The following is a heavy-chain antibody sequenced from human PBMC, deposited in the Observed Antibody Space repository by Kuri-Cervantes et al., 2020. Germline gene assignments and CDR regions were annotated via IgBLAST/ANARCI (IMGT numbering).Heavy chain of an antibody. CDR2: IKQDGTEK. Sequence: GESLKISCAASGFTFSSYWVNWVRQAPGKGLEWVANIKQDGTEKYYVDSVKGRFTISRDNAKNSLYLQMDSLRAEDTAVYYCARVSVARYCSGGSCYLRYSYYYYGMDVWGQGTTVTVSS. CDR1: GFTFSSYW. J-gene: IGHJ6*02. CDR3: ARVSVARYCSGGSCYLRYSYYYYGMDV. D-gene: IGHD2-15*01. V-gene: IGHV3-7*01.